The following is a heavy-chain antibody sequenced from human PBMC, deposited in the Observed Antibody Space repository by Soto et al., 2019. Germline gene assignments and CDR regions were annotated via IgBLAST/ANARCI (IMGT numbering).Heavy chain of an antibody. CDR2: AYYSGIN. J-gene: IGHJ4*02. CDR3: GRASNSGSYVED. D-gene: IGHD1-26*01. Sequence: QVQLQESGPGLVKPSETLSLTCTVSGGSINSHYWTWIRQPPGKGLEWIGYAYYSGINSYNPSLKSRVTISLHTSKSQFSLKLNSVTAADTAEYYCGRASNSGSYVEDWGQGILVTISS. CDR1: GGSINSHY. V-gene: IGHV4-59*11.